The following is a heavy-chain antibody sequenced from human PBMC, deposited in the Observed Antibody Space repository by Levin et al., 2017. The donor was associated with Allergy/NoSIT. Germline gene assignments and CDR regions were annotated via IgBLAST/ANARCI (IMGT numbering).Heavy chain of an antibody. CDR2: INPNSGGT. CDR1: GYTFTGYY. CDR3: ARDPDYGDYPGAAWFDP. Sequence: ASVKVSCKASGYTFTGYYMHWVRQAPGQGLEWMGWINPNSGGTNYAQKFQGRVTMTRDTSISTAYMELSRLRSDDTAVYYCARDPDYGDYPGAAWFDPWGQGTLVTVSS. J-gene: IGHJ5*02. V-gene: IGHV1-2*02. D-gene: IGHD4-17*01.